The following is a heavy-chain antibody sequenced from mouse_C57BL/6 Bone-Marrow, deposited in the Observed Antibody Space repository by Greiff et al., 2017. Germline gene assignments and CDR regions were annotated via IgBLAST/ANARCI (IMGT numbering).Heavy chain of an antibody. CDR2: IYPGSGST. CDR1: GYTFTSYW. V-gene: IGHV1-55*01. Sequence: QVQLMQPGAELVKPGASVKMSCKASGYTFTSYWITWVKQRPGQGLEWIGDIYPGSGSTNYNEKFKSKATLTVDTASSTAYMQLSSLTSEDSAVYYCARHLYYFDYWGQGTTLTVSS. J-gene: IGHJ2*01. CDR3: ARHLYYFDY.